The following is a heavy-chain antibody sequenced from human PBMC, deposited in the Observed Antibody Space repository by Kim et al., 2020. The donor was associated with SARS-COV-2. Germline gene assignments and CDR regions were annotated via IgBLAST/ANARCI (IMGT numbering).Heavy chain of an antibody. Sequence: ASVKVSCKTSNYTFTNFGISWVRQAPGQGLEWMGWVNTHNTDTDYAQKFTGRITLTTDTSTATAYMELRSLKSDDTAIYYCARVRRDVIMVAAALWGKISIDYWGQGTPVTVSS. D-gene: IGHD2-15*01. V-gene: IGHV1-18*01. CDR3: ARVRRDVIMVAAALWGKISIDY. J-gene: IGHJ4*02. CDR2: VNTHNTDT. CDR1: NYTFTNFG.